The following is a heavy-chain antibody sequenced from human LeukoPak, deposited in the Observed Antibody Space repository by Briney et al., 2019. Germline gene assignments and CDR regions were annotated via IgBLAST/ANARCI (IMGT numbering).Heavy chain of an antibody. J-gene: IGHJ4*02. V-gene: IGHV3-7*01. D-gene: IGHD1-26*01. CDR1: GFIFSSYW. CDR2: IKQDGSEK. Sequence: GGSLRLSCPASGFIFSSYWMSWVRQAPGKGLEWVANIKQDGSEKYYVDSVKGRFTISRDNAKNSLYLQMNSLRAEDTAVYYCARDWAYNGGSYGVDWGQGTLVTVSS. CDR3: ARDWAYNGGSYGVD.